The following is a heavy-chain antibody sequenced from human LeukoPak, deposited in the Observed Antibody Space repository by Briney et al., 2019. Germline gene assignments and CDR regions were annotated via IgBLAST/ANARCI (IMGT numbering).Heavy chain of an antibody. V-gene: IGHV4-59*08. CDR2: ISYSGSA. CDR1: GGSISSNS. Sequence: KSSETLSLTCTVSGGSISSNSWTWIRQPPGKGLEWIGYISYSGSANYSPSLKNRATISVDTSKNEFSLKLSSVTAADTAVYYCARRPVTGPNWFDPWGQGTLVTVSS. CDR3: ARRPVTGPNWFDP. D-gene: IGHD2-21*02. J-gene: IGHJ5*02.